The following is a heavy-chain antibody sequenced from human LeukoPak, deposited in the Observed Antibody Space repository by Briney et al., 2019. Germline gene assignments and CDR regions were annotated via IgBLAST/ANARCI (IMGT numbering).Heavy chain of an antibody. CDR2: IRYDAINK. D-gene: IGHD1-26*01. CDR3: AKTVGASTFYYYMDV. CDR1: GFTFSSYA. Sequence: GGSLRLSCAASGFTFSSYAMHWVRQAPGKGLEWVAFIRYDAINKYYADSVKGRFTISRDNSKNTVYLQMNSLRTEDTAVYYCAKTVGASTFYYYMDVWGKGTTVTVTS. V-gene: IGHV3-30*02. J-gene: IGHJ6*03.